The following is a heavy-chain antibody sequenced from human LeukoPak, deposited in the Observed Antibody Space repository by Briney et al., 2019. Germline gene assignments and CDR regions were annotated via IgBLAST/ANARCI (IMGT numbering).Heavy chain of an antibody. V-gene: IGHV4-39*01. CDR1: GGSISSSSYY. CDR3: ARLMEDYDSSGYYL. Sequence: SETLSLTCTASGGSISSSSYYWGWIRQPPGKGLEWIGSIYYSGSTYYNPSLKSRVTISVDTSKNQFSLKLSSVTAADTAVYYCARLMEDYDSSGYYLWGQGTLVTVSS. D-gene: IGHD3-22*01. J-gene: IGHJ4*02. CDR2: IYYSGST.